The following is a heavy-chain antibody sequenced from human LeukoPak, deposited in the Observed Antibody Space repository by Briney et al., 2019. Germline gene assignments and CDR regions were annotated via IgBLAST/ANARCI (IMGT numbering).Heavy chain of an antibody. Sequence: SETLSLTCTVSGDSISSSSYFWDWLRQPPGKGLEWIGNVYYNGFTDYNPSLKSRVTISVDTSKNQFSLKLSSVTAADTAVYYCARGGYSYGTWWFDPWGQGTLVTVSS. J-gene: IGHJ5*02. CDR3: ARGGYSYGTWWFDP. D-gene: IGHD5-18*01. V-gene: IGHV4-39*07. CDR2: VYYNGFT. CDR1: GDSISSSSYF.